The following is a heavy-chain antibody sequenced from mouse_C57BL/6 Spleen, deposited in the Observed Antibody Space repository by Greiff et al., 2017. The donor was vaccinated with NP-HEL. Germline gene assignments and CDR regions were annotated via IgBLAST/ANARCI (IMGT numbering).Heavy chain of an antibody. CDR3: ARGGIITTVVAPDY. Sequence: VQLKESGAELVKPGASVKISCKASGYAFSSYWMNWVKQRPGKGLEWIGQIYPGDGDTNYNGKFKGKATLTADKSSSTAYMQLSSLTSEDSAVYFCARGGIITTVVAPDYWGQGTTLTVSS. CDR2: IYPGDGDT. J-gene: IGHJ2*01. CDR1: GYAFSSYW. D-gene: IGHD1-1*01. V-gene: IGHV1-80*01.